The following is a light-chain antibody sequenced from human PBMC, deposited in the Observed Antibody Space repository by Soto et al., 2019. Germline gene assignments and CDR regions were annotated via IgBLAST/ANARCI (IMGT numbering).Light chain of an antibody. J-gene: IGKJ2*01. CDR2: DAS. CDR1: QSVSSY. V-gene: IGKV3-11*01. Sequence: EIVLTQSPATLSLSPGGRATLSCRASQSVSSYLAWYQQKPGQAPRLLIYDASNRATGIPARFSGSGSGTDFTLTSSSLEPEDFAVYYCQQRSNWPPMYTFGQGTKVDIK. CDR3: QQRSNWPPMYT.